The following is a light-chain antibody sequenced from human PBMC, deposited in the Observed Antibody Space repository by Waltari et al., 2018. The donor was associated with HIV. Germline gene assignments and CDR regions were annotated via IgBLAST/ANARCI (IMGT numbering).Light chain of an antibody. CDR1: QSIGNW. CDR2: KAS. Sequence: DIQMTQSPSTLSASVGDRVTITCRASQSIGNWLAWYQQKPGRAPKVLIYKASSLQSGVPSRFSGRGSETEFNLTIISLQPDDFATYYCQQISSASRTFGGGTKVEIK. V-gene: IGKV1-5*03. J-gene: IGKJ4*01. CDR3: QQISSASRT.